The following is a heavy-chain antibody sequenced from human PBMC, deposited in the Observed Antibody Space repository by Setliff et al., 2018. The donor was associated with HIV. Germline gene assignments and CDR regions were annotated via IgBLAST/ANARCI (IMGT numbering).Heavy chain of an antibody. J-gene: IGHJ5*02. Sequence: SETLSLTCTVSGGSISSYCWNWIRQPPGKGLEWIGYIFASGSSLYNPSLQSRVSISIDTSKNRFSLKLSSVTAADTAVYYCARRIDNSGSLPAKNWFDTWGQGRLVTVSS. D-gene: IGHD3-10*01. CDR2: IFASGSS. CDR1: GGSISSYC. V-gene: IGHV4-4*09. CDR3: ARRIDNSGSLPAKNWFDT.